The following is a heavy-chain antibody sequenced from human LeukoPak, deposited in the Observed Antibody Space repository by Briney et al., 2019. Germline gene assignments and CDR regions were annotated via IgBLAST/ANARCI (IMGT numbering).Heavy chain of an antibody. CDR3: ARSHGATLDY. D-gene: IGHD3-10*01. J-gene: IGHJ4*02. CDR1: GFTFSDYY. Sequence: GGSLRLSCAASGFTFSDYYMSWIRQAPGKGLEWVSYISSSSSYTNCADSVKGRFTISRDNAKNSLYLQMNSLRAEDTAVYYCARSHGATLDYWGQGTLVTVSS. CDR2: ISSSSSYT. V-gene: IGHV3-11*06.